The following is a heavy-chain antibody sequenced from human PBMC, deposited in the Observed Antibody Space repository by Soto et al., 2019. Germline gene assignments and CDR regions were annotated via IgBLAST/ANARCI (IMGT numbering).Heavy chain of an antibody. CDR2: IYYSGST. CDR1: GGSISSSSYY. V-gene: IGHV4-39*01. Sequence: PSETLSLTCTVSGGSISSSSYYWGWIRQPPGKGLEWIGSIYYSGSTYYNPSLKSRVTISVDTSKNQFSLKLSSVTAADTAVYYCARTRDRSHYKITGWWFDPWGQGTLVTVSS. J-gene: IGHJ5*02. CDR3: ARTRDRSHYKITGWWFDP. D-gene: IGHD1-20*01.